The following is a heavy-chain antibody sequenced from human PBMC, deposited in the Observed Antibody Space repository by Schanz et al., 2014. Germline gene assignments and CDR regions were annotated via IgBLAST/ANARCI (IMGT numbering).Heavy chain of an antibody. Sequence: EVQLVESGGGLVKPGGSLRLSCEASEFTFSSYKMNWVRQAPGKGLEWVSTIYASGATYYADSVKRRFTISRDNSKNTLYLHMNTLRSEDTAVYYCARDRGYCSGGSCLTFDYWGQGTLVTVSS. CDR2: IYASGAT. CDR3: ARDRGYCSGGSCLTFDY. J-gene: IGHJ4*02. V-gene: IGHV3-66*01. CDR1: EFTFSSYK. D-gene: IGHD2-15*01.